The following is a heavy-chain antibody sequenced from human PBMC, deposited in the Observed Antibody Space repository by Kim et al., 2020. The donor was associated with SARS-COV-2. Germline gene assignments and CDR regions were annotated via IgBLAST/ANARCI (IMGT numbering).Heavy chain of an antibody. Sequence: GGSLRLSCTTSGFTFIGHAMSWVRQAPGQELEWVSSINGSDGTTYYVDSVKGRFTISRDDAKNTLYLQMSGLRADDTAAYYCMKRGWGWRWVDCGQGSLV. J-gene: IGHJ4*02. D-gene: IGHD2-21*01. CDR2: INGSDGTT. CDR1: GFTFIGHA. CDR3: MKRGWGWRWVD. V-gene: IGHV3-23*01.